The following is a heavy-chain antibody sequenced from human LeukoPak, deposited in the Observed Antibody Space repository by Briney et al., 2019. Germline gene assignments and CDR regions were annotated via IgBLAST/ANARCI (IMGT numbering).Heavy chain of an antibody. Sequence: ASVKVSCKASGHTFTNYHIHWVRRAPGQGLEWMGILTPRGDITNYAQKFQGRVTMTRDTSTSTIYMELSSLRSEDTAVYYCARGGQRWLQFPYDYWGQGTVVTVSS. J-gene: IGHJ4*02. CDR1: GHTFTNYH. D-gene: IGHD5-24*01. CDR3: ARGGQRWLQFPYDY. CDR2: LTPRGDIT. V-gene: IGHV1-46*01.